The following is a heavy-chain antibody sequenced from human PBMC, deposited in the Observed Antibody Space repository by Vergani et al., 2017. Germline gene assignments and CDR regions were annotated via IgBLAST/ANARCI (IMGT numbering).Heavy chain of an antibody. D-gene: IGHD3-3*01. CDR2: IRSKAYGGTT. CDR1: GFTFGDYA. CDR3: TRVDGRFLEWLSPNPYYYYGMDV. V-gene: IGHV3-49*04. Sequence: EVQLVESGGGLVQPGRSLRLSCTASGFTFGDYAMSWVRQAPGKGLEWVGFIRSKAYGGTTEYAASVKGRFTISRDDSKSIAYLQMNSLKTEDTAVYYCTRVDGRFLEWLSPNPYYYYGMDVWGQGTTVTVSS. J-gene: IGHJ6*02.